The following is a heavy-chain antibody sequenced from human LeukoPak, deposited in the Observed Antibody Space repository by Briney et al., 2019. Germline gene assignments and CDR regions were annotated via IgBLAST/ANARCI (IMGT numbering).Heavy chain of an antibody. D-gene: IGHD1-26*01. CDR2: INHSGST. Sequence: SETLSLTCAVYGGSFSGYYWSWIRQPPGKGLEWIGEINHSGSTNYNPSLKSRVTISVDTSKNQFSLKLSSVTAADTAVHYCARGVNSGYFDYCGQGTLVTVSS. V-gene: IGHV4-34*01. CDR1: GGSFSGYY. CDR3: ARGVNSGYFDY. J-gene: IGHJ4*02.